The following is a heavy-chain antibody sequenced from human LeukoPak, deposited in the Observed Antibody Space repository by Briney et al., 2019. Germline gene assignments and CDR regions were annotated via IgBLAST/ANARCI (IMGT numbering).Heavy chain of an antibody. CDR3: ARRGSGWHR. Sequence: SETLSLTCAVYGGSFSGYYWTWIRQPPGKGLEWIGEINHSGSTNYNPSLKSRVTISVDTSKNQFSLNLSSVTAADTAVYYCARRGSGWHRWGQGTLATVSS. J-gene: IGHJ4*02. V-gene: IGHV4-34*01. CDR1: GGSFSGYY. D-gene: IGHD6-19*01. CDR2: INHSGST.